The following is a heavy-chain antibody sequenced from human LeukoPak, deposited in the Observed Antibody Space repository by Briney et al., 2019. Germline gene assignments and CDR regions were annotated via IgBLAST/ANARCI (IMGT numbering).Heavy chain of an antibody. CDR3: ARRRSGNSYVDY. Sequence: GSLRLSCTASGFSFSSYWMSWVRQPPGKGLEWIGSFYYSESTYYNPSLKSRVTISVDTSKNQFSLKLSSVTATDTAVYYCARRRSGNSYVDYWGQGTLVTVSS. CDR1: GFSFSSYW. CDR2: FYYSEST. V-gene: IGHV4-39*01. J-gene: IGHJ4*02. D-gene: IGHD5-18*01.